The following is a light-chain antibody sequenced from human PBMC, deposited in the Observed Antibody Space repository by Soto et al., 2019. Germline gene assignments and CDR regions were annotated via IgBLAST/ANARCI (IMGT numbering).Light chain of an antibody. V-gene: IGKV4-1*01. CDR2: WAS. J-gene: IGKJ4*01. CDR1: QSVLYRSNKKNY. CDR3: QQYYSVPLS. Sequence: DIVVTQSPDSVTVSLGERATINCKSSQSVLYRSNKKNYFAWYQQKSGQPPKLLFYWASTRESGVPDRFSASGSGTDFTLTISGLQADDVAVYYCQQYYSVPLSFCGGTKVEIK.